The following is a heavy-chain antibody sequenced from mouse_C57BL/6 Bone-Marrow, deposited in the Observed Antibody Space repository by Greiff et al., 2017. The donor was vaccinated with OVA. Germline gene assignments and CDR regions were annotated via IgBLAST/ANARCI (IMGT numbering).Heavy chain of an antibody. D-gene: IGHD1-1*01. Sequence: EVKLVESGGDLVKPGGSLKLSCAASGFTFSSYGMSWVRQTPDKSLEWVATISSGGSYTYYPHSVKGRFTFSRDNAKNTLYLQMRSLTSEDTAMYYCARHSYGSSPLDAMDYWGQGTSVTVSS. V-gene: IGHV5-6*02. CDR1: GFTFSSYG. J-gene: IGHJ4*01. CDR2: ISSGGSYT. CDR3: ARHSYGSSPLDAMDY.